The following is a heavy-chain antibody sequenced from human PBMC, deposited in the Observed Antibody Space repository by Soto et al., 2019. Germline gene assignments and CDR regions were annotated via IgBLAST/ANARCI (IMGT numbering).Heavy chain of an antibody. CDR2: INPNSGGT. D-gene: IGHD6-13*01. Sequence: ASVKVSCKASGYIFTGYYMHWVRQAPGQGLEWMGWINPNSGGTNYAQKFQGRVTMTRDTSISTAYMELSRLRSDDTAVYYCARDTGSSWYGGWFDPWGQGTLVTVSS. J-gene: IGHJ5*02. CDR3: ARDTGSSWYGGWFDP. V-gene: IGHV1-2*02. CDR1: GYIFTGYY.